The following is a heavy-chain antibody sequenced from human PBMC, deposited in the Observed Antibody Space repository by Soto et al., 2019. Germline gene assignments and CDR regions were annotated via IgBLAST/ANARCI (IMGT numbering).Heavy chain of an antibody. J-gene: IGHJ4*02. Sequence: SETLSLTCTVSGGSINSGDFYWSWIRQPPGKGLEWIGYIFYSGSTYYNPSLKSRLTMSVDTSKNQFSLKLGSVTAADTAVYYCTRDTRGHGYNHGTFDYWGQGTLVTVSS. D-gene: IGHD5-12*01. V-gene: IGHV4-30-4*01. CDR2: IFYSGST. CDR1: GGSINSGDFY. CDR3: TRDTRGHGYNHGTFDY.